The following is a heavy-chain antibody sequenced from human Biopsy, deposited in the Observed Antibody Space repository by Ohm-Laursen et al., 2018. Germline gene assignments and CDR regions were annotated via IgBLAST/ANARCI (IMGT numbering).Heavy chain of an antibody. CDR2: FAPENGKT. J-gene: IGHJ4*02. CDR1: GCTLNELS. Sequence: ASVKVSCKVSGCTLNELSMHWVRQVPGKGLEWMGGFAPENGKTVYAQNFQARVSLTEDTSTDTAYMELRSLRSEDTAVYYCAADINVWNANYWGQGTQVTVSS. D-gene: IGHD1-1*01. CDR3: AADINVWNANY. V-gene: IGHV1-24*01.